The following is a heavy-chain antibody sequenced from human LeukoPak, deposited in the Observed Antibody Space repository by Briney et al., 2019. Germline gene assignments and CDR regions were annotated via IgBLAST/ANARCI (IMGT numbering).Heavy chain of an antibody. V-gene: IGHV3-64D*09. CDR3: VKDRASGYDSLGY. CDR1: GFTFSSYA. Sequence: GGSLRLSCSGSGFTFSSYAMHWVRQAPGKGLDYVSAISSNGGSTYYADSVKGRFTISRDNSKNTLYLQMRSLRAEDTAVYHCVKDRASGYDSLGYGSQGTLVTVSS. J-gene: IGHJ4*02. D-gene: IGHD5-12*01. CDR2: ISSNGGST.